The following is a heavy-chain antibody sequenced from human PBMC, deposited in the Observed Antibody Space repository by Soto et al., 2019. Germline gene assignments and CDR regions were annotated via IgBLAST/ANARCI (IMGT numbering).Heavy chain of an antibody. CDR3: ARDDKHGSNYDLAY. D-gene: IGHD3-16*01. J-gene: IGHJ4*02. CDR2: IFPNGRDK. V-gene: IGHV3-30*13. Sequence: QVQLVQSGGGVVQPGRSLRLSCAASGFNFNTYFMHWVRQAPGKGLEWVAMIFPNGRDKEYADSVKGRFTSSRDNSNNRKYLQLDSLRPEDTAVYYCARDDKHGSNYDLAYWGQGALVTVSS. CDR1: GFNFNTYF.